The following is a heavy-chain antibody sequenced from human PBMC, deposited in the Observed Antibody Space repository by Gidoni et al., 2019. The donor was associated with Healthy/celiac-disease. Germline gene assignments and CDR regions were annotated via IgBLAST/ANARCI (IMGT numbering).Heavy chain of an antibody. J-gene: IGHJ4*02. D-gene: IGHD6-6*01. V-gene: IGHV4-34*01. CDR2: INHSGST. CDR1: GGSFSGYY. CDR3: ARTIAARPDY. Sequence: VQLQQWGAGRLKPSETLSLTCAVYGGSFSGYYWSWIRQPPGKGLEWIGEINHSGSTNYNPSLKSRVTISVDTSKNQFSLKLSSVTAADTAVYYCARTIAARPDYWGQGTLVTVSS.